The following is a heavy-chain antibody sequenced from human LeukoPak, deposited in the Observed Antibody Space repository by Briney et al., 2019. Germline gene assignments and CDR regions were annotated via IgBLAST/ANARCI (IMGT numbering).Heavy chain of an antibody. Sequence: TGGSLRLSCAASGFTFSSYSMNWVRQAPGKGLDWVSYISSSSSTIYYADSVKGRFTISRDNAKNSLYLQMNSLRAEDTAVYYCARGPYGYFDYWGQGTLVTVSS. CDR1: GFTFSSYS. D-gene: IGHD2-8*01. CDR3: ARGPYGYFDY. CDR2: ISSSSSTI. V-gene: IGHV3-48*01. J-gene: IGHJ4*02.